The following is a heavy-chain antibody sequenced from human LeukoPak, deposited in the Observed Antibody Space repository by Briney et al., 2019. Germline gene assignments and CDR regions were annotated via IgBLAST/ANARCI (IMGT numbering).Heavy chain of an antibody. V-gene: IGHV4-59*11. J-gene: IGHJ4*02. D-gene: IGHD1-14*01. CDR3: VKCLKTPGFVGYFEY. CDR2: FYFGEST. Sequence: SETLSLTCSVSGSSISGHYWGWIRQPPGKTLEWIGYFYFGESTNYNPSLKSRVSMSVDTSKNQFSLKLSSVSAADTAVYYCVKCLKTPGFVGYFEYWGQGSLVTVSS. CDR1: GSSISGHY.